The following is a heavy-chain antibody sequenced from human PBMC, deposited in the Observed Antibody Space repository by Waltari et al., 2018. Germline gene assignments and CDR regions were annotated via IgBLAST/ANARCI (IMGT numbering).Heavy chain of an antibody. Sequence: QVQLVESGGGVVQPGRSLRLSCSASGFPFSSYGMHWVRQAPGKGLEWVAVIWYDGSNKYYADSVRGRFTISRDNAKNSVYLQMNSLRDEDTAVYYCARGGASWGQGTLVTVSS. D-gene: IGHD1-26*01. CDR3: ARGGAS. CDR2: IWYDGSNK. V-gene: IGHV3-33*01. CDR1: GFPFSSYG. J-gene: IGHJ5*02.